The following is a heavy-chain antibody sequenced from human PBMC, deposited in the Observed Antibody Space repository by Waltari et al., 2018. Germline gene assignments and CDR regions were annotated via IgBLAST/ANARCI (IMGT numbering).Heavy chain of an antibody. V-gene: IGHV4-34*01. CDR3: ARGVAALRYSSSSHKQGWFDP. D-gene: IGHD6-6*01. J-gene: IGHJ5*02. CDR1: GGSFSGYY. Sequence: QVQLQQWGAGLLKPSETLSLTCAVYGGSFSGYYWSWIRQPPGKGLEWIGEINHSGSTNYNPSLNSRGTISVDTAKNQFSLKLSSVTAADTAVYYCARGVAALRYSSSSHKQGWFDPWGQGTLVTVSS. CDR2: INHSGST.